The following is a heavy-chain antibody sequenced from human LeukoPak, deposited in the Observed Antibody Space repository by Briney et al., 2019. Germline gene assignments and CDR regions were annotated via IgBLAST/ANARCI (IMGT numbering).Heavy chain of an antibody. J-gene: IGHJ4*02. CDR2: INPKSGDT. CDR1: GYTFTGYY. D-gene: IGHD1-26*01. CDR3: ARDKAGATF. V-gene: IGHV1-2*02. Sequence: SVQVSCKASGYTFTGYYMHWVRQAPGQGLEWMGWINPKSGDTNSAQKFQGRVTMTRDTSISTAYMELRSLRSDDTAVYYCARDKAGATFWGQETLVTVSS.